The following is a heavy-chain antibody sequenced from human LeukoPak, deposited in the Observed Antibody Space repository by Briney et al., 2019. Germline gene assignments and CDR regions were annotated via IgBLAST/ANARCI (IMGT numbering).Heavy chain of an antibody. V-gene: IGHV3-33*01. CDR1: GLTFSSYG. CDR2: IWYDGSNK. Sequence: PGGSPRLSCAASGLTFSSYGMHWVRQAPGKGLEWVAVIWYDGSNKYYADSVKGRFTISRDNSKNTLYLQMNSLRAEDTAVYYCARENSYWVSWDYWGQGALVTVSS. J-gene: IGHJ4*02. CDR3: ARENSYWVSWDY. D-gene: IGHD5-18*01.